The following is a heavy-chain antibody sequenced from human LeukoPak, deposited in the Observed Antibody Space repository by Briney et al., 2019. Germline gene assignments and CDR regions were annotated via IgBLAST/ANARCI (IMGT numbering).Heavy chain of an antibody. CDR2: INHSGST. J-gene: IGHJ4*02. CDR3: TRRSSSGYSLPFDY. Sequence: SETLSLTCAVYGGSFSGYYWSWIRQPPGKGLEWIGEINHSGSTNYNPSLKSRVTISVDTSKNQFSLKLSSVTAADTAVYYCTRRSSSGYSLPFDYWGQGTLVTVSS. V-gene: IGHV4-34*01. CDR1: GGSFSGYY. D-gene: IGHD3-22*01.